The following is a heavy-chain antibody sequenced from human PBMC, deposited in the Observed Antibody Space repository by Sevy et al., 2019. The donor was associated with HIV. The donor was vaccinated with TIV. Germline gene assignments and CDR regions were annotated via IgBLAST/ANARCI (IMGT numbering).Heavy chain of an antibody. J-gene: IGHJ4*02. D-gene: IGHD2-8*01. CDR2: LSFGCGEI. Sequence: GSLRLSCAASGFTFSKYSMSWVRQPPGKGLGWVSTLSFGCGEINHADSVKGRFTISRVNSKNSLYLQMNNLRAEDTAVYYCAREGCTKPHDYWGQGTLVTVSS. V-gene: IGHV3-23*01. CDR1: GFTFSKYS. CDR3: AREGCTKPHDY.